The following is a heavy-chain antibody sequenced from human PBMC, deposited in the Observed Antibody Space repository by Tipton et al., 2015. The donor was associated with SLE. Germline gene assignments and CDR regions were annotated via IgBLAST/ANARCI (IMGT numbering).Heavy chain of an antibody. CDR3: ARFPGGSYYYYTLDV. CDR2: ISYSGNT. Sequence: TLSLTCTVSGTSISGYYWNWIRQSPGRGLEWVGYISYSGNTNYNPSLKRRVTISVGTSKTHFSLNLSSVTAADTAVYYCARFPGGSYYYYTLDVCGQGTTVTVSS. V-gene: IGHV4-59*01. CDR1: GTSISGYY. J-gene: IGHJ6*02. D-gene: IGHD1-26*01.